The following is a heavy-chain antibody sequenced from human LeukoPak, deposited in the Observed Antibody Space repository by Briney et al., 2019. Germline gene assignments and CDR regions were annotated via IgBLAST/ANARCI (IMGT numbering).Heavy chain of an antibody. CDR3: ARPRSSGWYYFDY. Sequence: GGSLRLSCAASGFTFSSYGMHWVRQAPGKGLEWVAVIWYDGSNKYYADSVKGRFTISRDNSKNTLYLQLNSLRAEDTAVYYCARPRSSGWYYFDYWGQGTLVTVSS. CDR2: IWYDGSNK. D-gene: IGHD6-19*01. V-gene: IGHV3-33*01. J-gene: IGHJ4*02. CDR1: GFTFSSYG.